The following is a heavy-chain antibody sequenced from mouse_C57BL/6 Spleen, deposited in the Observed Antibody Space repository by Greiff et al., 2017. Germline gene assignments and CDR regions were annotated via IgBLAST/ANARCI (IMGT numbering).Heavy chain of an antibody. J-gene: IGHJ1*03. CDR2: IDPEDGES. Sequence: EVKLMESGAELVKPGASVKLSCTASGFNIKDYYMHWVKQRTEQGLEWIGRIDPEDGESKYAPKFPGKATITADTSSNTAYLQLSSLTSEDTAVYYCAREGGYFDVWGTGTTVTVSS. CDR1: GFNIKDYY. V-gene: IGHV14-2*01. CDR3: AREGGYFDV.